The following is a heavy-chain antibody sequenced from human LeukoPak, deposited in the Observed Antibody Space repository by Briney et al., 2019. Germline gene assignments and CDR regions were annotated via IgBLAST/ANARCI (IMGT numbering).Heavy chain of an antibody. V-gene: IGHV3-11*06. Sequence: GGSLRLSCAASGFTFSDYYMSWIRQAPGKCLEWVSYISGGSSSTYYADSVKGRFTISRDNARNSVFLQMNSLRAEDTAVYYCARGRFGMDVWGQGTTVTVSS. J-gene: IGHJ6*02. CDR2: ISGGSSST. CDR3: ARGRFGMDV. CDR1: GFTFSDYY. D-gene: IGHD3-16*01.